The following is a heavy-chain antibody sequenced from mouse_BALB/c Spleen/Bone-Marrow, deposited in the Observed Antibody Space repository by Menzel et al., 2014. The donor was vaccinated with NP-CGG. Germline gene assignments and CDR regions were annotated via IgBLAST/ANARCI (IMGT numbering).Heavy chain of an antibody. V-gene: IGHV7-3*02. CDR3: ARFPMDY. CDR1: GFTFTDYY. Sequence: EVMLVESGGGLVKPGGSLRLSCKTSGFTFTDYYMSWVRQPPGKALEWLAFIRNKAYGYTTEYSASVRCRFTISRDNSQSILYLQMNTLRAEDSATYYCARFPMDYWGQGTSVTVSS. CDR2: IRNKAYGYTT. J-gene: IGHJ4*01.